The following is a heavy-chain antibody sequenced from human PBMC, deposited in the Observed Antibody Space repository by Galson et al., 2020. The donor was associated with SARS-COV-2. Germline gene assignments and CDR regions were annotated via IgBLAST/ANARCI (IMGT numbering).Heavy chain of an antibody. CDR3: TRGSNSSPFYHFDP. CDR2: LSPNGATS. Sequence: SALSPNGATSFYGDSVKGRFTMSRDNSKNTFYLRMTGLRSEDTAVYYCTRGSNSSPFYHFDPWGQGTLVTVSS. D-gene: IGHD3-10*01. V-gene: IGHV3-64D*09. J-gene: IGHJ5*02.